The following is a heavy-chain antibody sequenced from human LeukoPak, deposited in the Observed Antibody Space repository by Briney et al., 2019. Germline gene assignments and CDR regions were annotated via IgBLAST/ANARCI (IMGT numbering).Heavy chain of an antibody. CDR1: GGSISSGSYY. CDR2: IYTSGST. CDR3: ARDYGGGGGFDY. Sequence: SETLSLTCTVSGGSISSGSYYWSWIRQPAGKGLEWIGCIYTSGSTNYNPSLKSRVTISVDTSKNRFSLKLSSVTAADTAVYYCARDYGGGGGFDYWGQGTLVTVSS. D-gene: IGHD4-23*01. V-gene: IGHV4-61*02. J-gene: IGHJ4*02.